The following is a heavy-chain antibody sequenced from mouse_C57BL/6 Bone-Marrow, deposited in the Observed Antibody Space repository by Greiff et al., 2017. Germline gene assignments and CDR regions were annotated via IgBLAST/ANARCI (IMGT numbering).Heavy chain of an antibody. J-gene: IGHJ4*01. CDR1: GYTFTSYW. V-gene: IGHV1-69*01. Sequence: VQLQQPGAELVMPGASVKLSCKASGYTFTSYWMNWVKQRPGQGLEWIGEIDPSDSYTNYNQKFKGKSTLTVDKSSSTAYMQLSSLTSEDSAVYYLSRSGDYNENFYAMGYWGQGTSVTVSS. D-gene: IGHD2-4*01. CDR2: IDPSDSYT. CDR3: SRSGDYNENFYAMGY.